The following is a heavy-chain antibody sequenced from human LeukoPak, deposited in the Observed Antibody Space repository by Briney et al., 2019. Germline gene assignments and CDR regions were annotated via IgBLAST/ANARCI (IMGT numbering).Heavy chain of an antibody. Sequence: GASVTVSCKASGYTFTSYGISWVRQAPGQGLEWRGWISAYNGNTNNAQKPQGSVTITTDTSTSTAYMELRSLRSDDTAVYYCARVLGGSGWYRDAFDIGGQGTMVTVSS. CDR1: GYTFTSYG. CDR2: ISAYNGNT. J-gene: IGHJ3*02. D-gene: IGHD6-19*01. CDR3: ARVLGGSGWYRDAFDI. V-gene: IGHV1-18*01.